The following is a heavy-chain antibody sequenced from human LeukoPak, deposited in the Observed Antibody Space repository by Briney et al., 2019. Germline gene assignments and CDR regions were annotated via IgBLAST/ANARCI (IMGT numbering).Heavy chain of an antibody. J-gene: IGHJ4*02. D-gene: IGHD3-16*01. CDR3: VAMLY. CDR2: MNTKTGNT. V-gene: IGHV1-8*01. Sequence: ASVKVSCKASGYTFTNSDNNWVRQAPGQGLEWMGWMNTKTGNTGFAQKLQGRVTMSMDTSITTAYMEVTSLRSEDTAVYYCVAMLYWGQGTLVAVSS. CDR1: GYTFTNSD.